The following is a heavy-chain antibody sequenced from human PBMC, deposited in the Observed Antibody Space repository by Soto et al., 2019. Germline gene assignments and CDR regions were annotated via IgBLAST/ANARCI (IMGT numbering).Heavy chain of an antibody. CDR3: ARRVIPAALLDY. Sequence: QLQLQESGPGLVKPSETLSLTCTVSGGSISSSSYYWGWIRQPPGKGLEWIGSIYYSGSTYYNPSLKSRVTISVDTSKNQFSLKLTSVTAADTAVYYSARRVIPAALLDYWGQGTLVTVSS. CDR1: GGSISSSSYY. J-gene: IGHJ4*02. CDR2: IYYSGST. D-gene: IGHD3-16*02. V-gene: IGHV4-39*01.